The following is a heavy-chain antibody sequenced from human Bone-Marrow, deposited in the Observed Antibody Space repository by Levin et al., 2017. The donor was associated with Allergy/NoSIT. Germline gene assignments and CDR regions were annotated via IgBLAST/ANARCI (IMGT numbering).Heavy chain of an antibody. D-gene: IGHD3-10*01. J-gene: IGHJ4*02. CDR1: GFTFSSYA. V-gene: IGHV3-23*01. CDR2: ISGSGGST. Sequence: PGGSLRLSCAASGFTFSSYAMSWVRQAPGKGLEWVSAISGSGGSTYYADSVKGRFTISRDNSKNTLYLQMNSLRAEDTAVYYCAKDVYGSGSGKSYYFDYWGQGTLVTVSS. CDR3: AKDVYGSGSGKSYYFDY.